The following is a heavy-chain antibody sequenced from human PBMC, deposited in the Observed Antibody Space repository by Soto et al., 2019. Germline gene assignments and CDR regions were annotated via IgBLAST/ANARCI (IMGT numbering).Heavy chain of an antibody. Sequence: PGGSLRLSCAAPGFTFSSYEMNWVRQAPGQGLEWLSHISSAGTVIYYADSVKGRFTVSRDNAKNSLYLQMNSLRGDDTGVYYCAKALLDWGPGTVVTVSS. V-gene: IGHV3-48*03. J-gene: IGHJ4*02. CDR3: AKALLD. CDR2: ISSAGTVI. CDR1: GFTFSSYE.